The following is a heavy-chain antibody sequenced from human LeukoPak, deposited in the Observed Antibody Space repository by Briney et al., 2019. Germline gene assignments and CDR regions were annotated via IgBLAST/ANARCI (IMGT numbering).Heavy chain of an antibody. V-gene: IGHV4-34*01. CDR2: IYYSGST. CDR3: ARVGYYDSSGFLGY. Sequence: SETLSLTCAVYGGSFSGYYWSWIRQHPGKGLEWIGYIYYSGSTNYNPSLKSRVTISVDTSKNQFSLKLSSVTAADTAVYYCARVGYYDSSGFLGYWGQGTLVTVSS. J-gene: IGHJ4*02. D-gene: IGHD3-22*01. CDR1: GGSFSGYY.